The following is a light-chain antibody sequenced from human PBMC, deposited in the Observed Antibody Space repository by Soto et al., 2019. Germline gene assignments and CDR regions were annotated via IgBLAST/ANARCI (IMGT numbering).Light chain of an antibody. J-gene: IGLJ3*02. Sequence: QSALTQPASVSGSPGQSITISCTGTNSDVGDYNFVSWYQQHPGNAPKLMIYEVSNRPSGVSNRFSGSKSGNTASLTISGLQTEDEADYYCSSYKRGTAVVLGGGTKVTVL. CDR1: NSDVGDYNF. CDR2: EVS. CDR3: SSYKRGTAVV. V-gene: IGLV2-14*01.